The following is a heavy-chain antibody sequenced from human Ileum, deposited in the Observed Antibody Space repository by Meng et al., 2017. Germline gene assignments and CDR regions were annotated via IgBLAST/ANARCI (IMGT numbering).Heavy chain of an antibody. CDR1: GASMSVVSY. Sequence: VQRQGSGPGLGKASETLSLPCSVSGASMSVVSYWSWVRQSPGKGLEWIGQIDHLGIAYYKPSLKSRVTMSIDQSKSQFSLRLTSVSAADTAVYYCARHGGYYQDFWGQGTLVTVSS. D-gene: IGHD4-23*01. V-gene: IGHV4-4*02. CDR3: ARHGGYYQDF. J-gene: IGHJ4*02. CDR2: IDHLGIA.